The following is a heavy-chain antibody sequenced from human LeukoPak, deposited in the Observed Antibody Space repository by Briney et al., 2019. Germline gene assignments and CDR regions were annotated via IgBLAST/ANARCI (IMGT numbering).Heavy chain of an antibody. Sequence: GGSLRLSCAASGFTFSSHSMNWVRQAPGKGLEWLSYIDSGSGNIYYRDSVKGRFTISRDNAQDSLYLQTDSLRDEDTAVYYCAREDDDWGPNTLDVWGQGTVVTVSS. CDR3: AREDDDWGPNTLDV. J-gene: IGHJ3*01. D-gene: IGHD7-27*01. CDR1: GFTFSSHS. CDR2: IDSGSGNI. V-gene: IGHV3-48*02.